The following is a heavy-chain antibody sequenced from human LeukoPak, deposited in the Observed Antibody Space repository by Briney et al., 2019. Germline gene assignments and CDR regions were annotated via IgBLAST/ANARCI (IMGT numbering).Heavy chain of an antibody. CDR3: ARGGGHLDC. V-gene: IGHV3-7*03. Sequence: QPGVSLRLSCAASGFSFSSYWMSWVRQAPGKALEWVANIKQDGSDKYYLTSVRGRFTISRDNAKNSLFLQMNSLRVEDTAVYYCARGGGHLDCWGQGTLVTVSS. J-gene: IGHJ4*02. CDR1: GFSFSSYW. D-gene: IGHD4-23*01. CDR2: IKQDGSDK.